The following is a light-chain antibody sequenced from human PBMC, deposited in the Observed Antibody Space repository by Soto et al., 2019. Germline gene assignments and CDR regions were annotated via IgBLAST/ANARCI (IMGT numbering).Light chain of an antibody. Sequence: QSVLTQPPSVSGAPGQRVTISCTGSRSNIGAGYDVHGYQQLPGTAPKLLIYGNSNRPSGVPDRFSGSKSGTSASLAITGLQAEDEADYYCQSYDSSLSGVVFGGGTKVTVL. V-gene: IGLV1-40*01. CDR2: GNS. CDR1: RSNIGAGYD. CDR3: QSYDSSLSGVV. J-gene: IGLJ2*01.